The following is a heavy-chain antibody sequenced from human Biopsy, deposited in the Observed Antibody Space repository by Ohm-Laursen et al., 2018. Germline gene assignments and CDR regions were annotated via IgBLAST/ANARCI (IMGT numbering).Heavy chain of an antibody. V-gene: IGHV4-59*08. CDR1: GGSISSYY. CDR2: IYYSGST. J-gene: IGHJ6*02. D-gene: IGHD7-27*01. CDR3: ARLWGGYHFHGMDV. Sequence: SDTLSLTCTVSGGSISSYYWSWIRQPPGKGLECIGYIYYSGSTNYSPSLKSRVTVSVDTSKNQFSLKLSSVTAADTAVYYCARLWGGYHFHGMDVWGQGTTVTVSS.